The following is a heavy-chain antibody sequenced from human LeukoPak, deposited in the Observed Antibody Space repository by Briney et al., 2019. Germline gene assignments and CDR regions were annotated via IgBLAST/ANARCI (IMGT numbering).Heavy chain of an antibody. CDR3: ARVGYSYGYVDY. Sequence: SENLYLTCTVSGGSITSYYWSWIRQPPGKGLEWIGHIHNSGSTNYNPSLKSRVTISADTSKNQFSLKLSSVTAPDTAVYYCARVGYSYGYVDYWGQGTLVIVSS. CDR1: GGSITSYY. V-gene: IGHV4-59*01. D-gene: IGHD5-18*01. J-gene: IGHJ4*02. CDR2: IHNSGST.